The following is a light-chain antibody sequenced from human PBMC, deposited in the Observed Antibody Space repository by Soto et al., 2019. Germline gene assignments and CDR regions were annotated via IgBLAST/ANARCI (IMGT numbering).Light chain of an antibody. CDR1: SSDVGSYNL. CDR3: CSYAGSSTYV. J-gene: IGLJ1*01. Sequence: QSALTQPPSVSGSPGQSITISCTGTSSDVGSYNLVSWYQQHPGKAPKLMIYEVSKRPSGVSNRFSGSKSGNTASLTISGLQAEDEADYYCCSYAGSSTYVFGTGTKLTVL. V-gene: IGLV2-23*02. CDR2: EVS.